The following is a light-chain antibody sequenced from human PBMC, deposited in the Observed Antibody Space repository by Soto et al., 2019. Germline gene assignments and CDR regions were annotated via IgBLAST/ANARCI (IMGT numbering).Light chain of an antibody. V-gene: IGKV1-27*01. J-gene: IGKJ1*01. Sequence: DIQMTQSPSALSASVGDRVTITCRASQGISNYLAWYQQKPGKVPKLLIYAAATLQSAVPSRFSGSGSGTDFTLTISSLQPEDVATYCCQKYNSAPGTFGQGTKVDIK. CDR1: QGISNY. CDR3: QKYNSAPGT. CDR2: AAA.